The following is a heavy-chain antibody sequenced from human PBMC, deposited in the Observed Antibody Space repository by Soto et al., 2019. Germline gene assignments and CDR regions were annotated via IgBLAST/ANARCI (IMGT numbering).Heavy chain of an antibody. Sequence: GGSLRLSCAASGFTFSTYSLNWVRQAPGKGLEWVSSISSTSTYIYYADSVKGRVTISRDNAENSLYLQMNSLTAEDTAVYYCARDILTGRPSYYGMDVWGQGTTVTVSS. J-gene: IGHJ6*02. CDR1: GFTFSTYS. CDR2: ISSTSTYI. CDR3: ARDILTGRPSYYGMDV. V-gene: IGHV3-21*01. D-gene: IGHD3-9*01.